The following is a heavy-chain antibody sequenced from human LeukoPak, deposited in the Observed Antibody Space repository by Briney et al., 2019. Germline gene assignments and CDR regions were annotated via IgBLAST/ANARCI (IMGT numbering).Heavy chain of an antibody. CDR3: ARDRPGDGYFDY. CDR1: GFTFSSYS. CDR2: ISSSSSYI. Sequence: GGSLRLSCAASGFTFSSYSMNWVRQAPGKGLEWVSSISSSSSYIYYADTVKGRFTISRNNSKNTVYLQMSSLRAEDTAVFYCARDRPGDGYFDYWGQGTLVTVSS. D-gene: IGHD3-10*01. V-gene: IGHV3-21*01. J-gene: IGHJ4*02.